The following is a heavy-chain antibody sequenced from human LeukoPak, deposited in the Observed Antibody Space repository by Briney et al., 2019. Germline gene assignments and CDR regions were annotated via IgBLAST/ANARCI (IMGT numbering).Heavy chain of an antibody. CDR3: ARYYCGGTNCPGVDY. Sequence: SQTLSLTCTVSGGSISSGSYYWSWIRQPAGKGLEWIGRIYTSGSTNYNPSLKSRVTMSVDTSKNQFSLKLSSVTAADTAVYYCARYYCGGTNCPGVDYWGQGTLVTVSS. CDR2: IYTSGST. J-gene: IGHJ4*02. V-gene: IGHV4-61*02. CDR1: GGSISSGSYY. D-gene: IGHD2-2*01.